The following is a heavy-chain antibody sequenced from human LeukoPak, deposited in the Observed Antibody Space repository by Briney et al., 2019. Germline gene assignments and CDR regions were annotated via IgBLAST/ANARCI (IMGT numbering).Heavy chain of an antibody. Sequence: SETLSLTCNVSLDSISSFYWSWIRQSAGAGLEWIGRIYTTGKTDYNPSLKSRVTISVDTSKNQFSLKLSSVTAADTAVYYCARASTRYSNGTGYYYYMDVWGKGTTVTVSS. CDR1: LDSISSFY. CDR3: ARASTRYSNGTGYYYYMDV. J-gene: IGHJ6*03. V-gene: IGHV4-4*07. CDR2: IYTTGKT. D-gene: IGHD5-18*01.